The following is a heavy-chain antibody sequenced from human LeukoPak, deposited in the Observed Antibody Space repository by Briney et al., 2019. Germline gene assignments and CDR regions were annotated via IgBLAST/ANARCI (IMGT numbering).Heavy chain of an antibody. D-gene: IGHD2-15*01. CDR1: GFTFSAYH. V-gene: IGHV3-11*05. J-gene: IGHJ3*01. Sequence: GGSLRLSCAVSGFTFSAYHMSWIRQAPGKGLEWVSYISGSSSYTNYADSVTGRFSISRDNAKNSLYLQMNSLRAEDTAVYYCARDRYCSGGSCYGDAFDLWGQGTMVTVSS. CDR2: ISGSSSYT. CDR3: ARDRYCSGGSCYGDAFDL.